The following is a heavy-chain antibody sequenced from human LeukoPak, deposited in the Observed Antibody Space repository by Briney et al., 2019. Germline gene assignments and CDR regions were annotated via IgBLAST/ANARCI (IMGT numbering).Heavy chain of an antibody. V-gene: IGHV1-8*02. J-gene: IGHJ4*02. CDR1: GYTFTSYD. D-gene: IGHD3-22*01. CDR2: MNPNCGNT. Sequence: ASVKVSFKASGYTFTSYDINWVRQPTGRGLEWMGRMNPNCGNTCYAQKFQGRVTMTRNTTIGTAYMELSSLRSEDTAVYYCARGVADYYDSSGYWRVYYFDYWGQGTLVTVSS. CDR3: ARGVADYYDSSGYWRVYYFDY.